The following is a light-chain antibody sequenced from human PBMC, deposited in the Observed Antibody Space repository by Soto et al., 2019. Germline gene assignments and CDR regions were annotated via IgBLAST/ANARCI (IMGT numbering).Light chain of an antibody. CDR3: HQYHDLPWT. V-gene: IGKV3-15*01. CDR1: QSVTSN. CDR2: VAS. Sequence: EVVMAQSPATLSVSPGERATLSCRASQSVTSNLAWYQQKPGQAPRLLMYVASTRATGVPARFSGSGSGTEFTLTISSLQSEDIAVYYCHQYHDLPWTFGQGTRVEIE. J-gene: IGKJ1*01.